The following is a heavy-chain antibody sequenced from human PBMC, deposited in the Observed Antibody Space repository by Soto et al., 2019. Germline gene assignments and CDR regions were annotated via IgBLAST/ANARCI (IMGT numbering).Heavy chain of an antibody. CDR1: GFTFSDYG. J-gene: IGHJ4*02. Sequence: EVQLVESGGGLVQPGGSLRLSCAASGFTFSDYGVNWVRQAPGQGLEWISYISSGSDTIYYADSVKGRFTISRDDAKNSLFLEMTRLRDEDTAVYYCARVNTTWEYDYWGQGTLVTVSS. CDR3: ARVNTTWEYDY. CDR2: ISSGSDTI. D-gene: IGHD5-12*01. V-gene: IGHV3-48*02.